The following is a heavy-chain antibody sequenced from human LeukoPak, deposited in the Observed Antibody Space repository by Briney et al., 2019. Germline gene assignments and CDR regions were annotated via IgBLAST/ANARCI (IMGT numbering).Heavy chain of an antibody. CDR3: AKRAGNQYYYYDSSGGETDY. CDR2: ISGSGGST. CDR1: GFTFSSYA. J-gene: IGHJ4*02. D-gene: IGHD3-22*01. Sequence: GASLRLSCAASGFTFSSYAMSWVRQAPGKGLEWVSAISGSGGSTYYAGSVKGRFTISRDNSKNTLYLQMNSLRAEDTAVYYCAKRAGNQYYYYDSSGGETDYWGQGTLVAVSS. V-gene: IGHV3-23*01.